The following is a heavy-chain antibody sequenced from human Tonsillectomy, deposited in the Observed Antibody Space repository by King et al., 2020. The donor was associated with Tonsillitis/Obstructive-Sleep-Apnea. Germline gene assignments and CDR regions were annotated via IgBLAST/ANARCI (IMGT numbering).Heavy chain of an antibody. D-gene: IGHD1-7*01. Sequence: VQLVESGAEVKKPGESLKISCKGSGYRFTSHWIGWLRQMPGKGLEWMGISYPSDSDTRYSPSFQSQVTISADKSISTAYLQWSSLKASDTAIYYCARSAPGTGNTPFEYWGQGTLVTVSS. J-gene: IGHJ4*02. CDR1: GYRFTSHW. V-gene: IGHV5-51*01. CDR2: SYPSDSDT. CDR3: ARSAPGTGNTPFEY.